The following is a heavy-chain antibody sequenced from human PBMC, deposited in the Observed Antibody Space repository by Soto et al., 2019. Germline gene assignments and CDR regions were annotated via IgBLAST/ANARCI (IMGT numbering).Heavy chain of an antibody. Sequence: SETLSLTCAVYGGSFSGYYWSWIRQPPGKGLEWIGEINHSGSTNYNSSLKSRVTISVDTSKNQFSLKLSSVTAADTAVYYCARGLGRSSGWYGRGFGMDVWGQGTTVTVSS. V-gene: IGHV4-34*01. CDR2: INHSGST. CDR1: GGSFSGYY. D-gene: IGHD6-19*01. J-gene: IGHJ6*02. CDR3: ARGLGRSSGWYGRGFGMDV.